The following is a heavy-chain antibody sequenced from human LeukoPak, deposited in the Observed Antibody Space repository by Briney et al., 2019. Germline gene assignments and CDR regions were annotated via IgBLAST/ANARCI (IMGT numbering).Heavy chain of an antibody. Sequence: GGSLRLSCAASGFTFNSYRMIRVPQAPGQGREGVLYISSSSSTIYYADSVKGRFTTSRDNAENSLYLQMNSLRAEDTAVYYWARDGAPEWQQLVGYFDLWGRGTLVTVSS. J-gene: IGHJ2*01. CDR1: GFTFNSYR. CDR2: ISSSSSTI. CDR3: ARDGAPEWQQLVGYFDL. V-gene: IGHV3-48*04. D-gene: IGHD6-13*01.